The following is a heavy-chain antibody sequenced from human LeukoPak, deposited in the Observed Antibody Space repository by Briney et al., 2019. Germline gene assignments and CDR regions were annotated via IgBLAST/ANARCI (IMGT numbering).Heavy chain of an antibody. D-gene: IGHD3-22*01. CDR2: IYHSGST. CDR3: ARDRSDGSGYYGYYFDY. J-gene: IGHJ4*02. V-gene: IGHV4-4*02. Sequence: PSGTLSLTCAVSGGSISSSKWWSWVRQPPGKGLEWIGEIYHSGSTNYNPSLKSRVTISVDTSKNQFSLRLSSVTAADTAVYYCARDRSDGSGYYGYYFDYWGQGTLVSVSS. CDR1: GGSISSSKW.